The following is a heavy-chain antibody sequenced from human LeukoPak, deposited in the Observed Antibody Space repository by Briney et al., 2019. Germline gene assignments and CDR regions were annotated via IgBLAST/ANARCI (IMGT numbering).Heavy chain of an antibody. CDR2: INHSGST. CDR1: GGSFSGYY. Sequence: SETLSLTCAVYGGSFSGYYWSWIRQPPGEGLEWIGEINHSGSTNYNPSLKSRVTISVDTSKNQFSLKLSSVTAADTAVYYCARAPLRYFDWLPQGWFDPWGQGTLVTVSS. CDR3: ARAPLRYFDWLPQGWFDP. J-gene: IGHJ5*02. D-gene: IGHD3-9*01. V-gene: IGHV4-34*01.